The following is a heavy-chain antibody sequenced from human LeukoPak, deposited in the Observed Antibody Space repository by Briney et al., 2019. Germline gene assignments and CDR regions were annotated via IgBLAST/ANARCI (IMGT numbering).Heavy chain of an antibody. CDR3: ARAAGDYVGYFDY. Sequence: WEILSLTCAVYGGSFSGYYWSWIRQPPGKGLEWIGEINHSGSTNYNPSLKSRVTISVDTSKNQFSLKLSSVTAADTAVYYCARAAGDYVGYFDYWGQGTLVIVSS. J-gene: IGHJ4*02. V-gene: IGHV4-34*01. CDR1: GGSFSGYY. CDR2: INHSGST. D-gene: IGHD4-17*01.